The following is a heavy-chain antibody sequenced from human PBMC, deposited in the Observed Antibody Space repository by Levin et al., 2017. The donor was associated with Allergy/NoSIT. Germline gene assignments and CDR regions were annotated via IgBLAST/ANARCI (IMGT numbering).Heavy chain of an antibody. V-gene: IGHV3-30-3*01. Sequence: LSLTCAASGFTFSNYAMHWVRPAPGKGPEWVAVISYDGSGKYYADSVKGRFTISRDNSKNTLYLQVNSLKPEDTAVYYCAVQRSPGIVDATMGFDYWGQGTLVTVSS. CDR1: GFTFSNYA. CDR2: ISYDGSGK. CDR3: AVQRSPGIVDATMGFDY. D-gene: IGHD1-26*01. J-gene: IGHJ4*02.